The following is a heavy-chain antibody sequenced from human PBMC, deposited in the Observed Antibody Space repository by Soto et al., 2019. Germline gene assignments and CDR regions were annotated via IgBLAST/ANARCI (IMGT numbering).Heavy chain of an antibody. CDR2: ISSDVVNY. CDR1: GFTFSSFA. CDR3: ARGGAWTAEGLGY. Sequence: QVQLVESGGGVVQPGRSLRLSCAASGFTFSSFAMHWVRQAPGKGLEWLAVISSDVVNYYYAESVKGRFTISRDNSKNTLYLQMNRLRNEETPVYYCARGGAWTAEGLGYWGQGTMVTVSS. J-gene: IGHJ4*02. V-gene: IGHV3-30-3*01. D-gene: IGHD2-21*02.